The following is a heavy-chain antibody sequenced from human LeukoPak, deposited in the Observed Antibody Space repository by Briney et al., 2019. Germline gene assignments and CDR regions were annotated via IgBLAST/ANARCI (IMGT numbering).Heavy chain of an antibody. CDR2: ISAYNGNT. V-gene: IGHV1-18*01. CDR1: GYTFTSYA. CDR3: ARDGITMIVAPHGVDV. J-gene: IGHJ6*02. D-gene: IGHD3-22*01. Sequence: ASVKVSCKASGYTFTSYAISWVRQAPGQGLEWMGWISAYNGNTNYAQKLQGRVTMTTDTSTSTAYMELRSLRSDDTAVYYCARDGITMIVAPHGVDVWGQGTTVTVSS.